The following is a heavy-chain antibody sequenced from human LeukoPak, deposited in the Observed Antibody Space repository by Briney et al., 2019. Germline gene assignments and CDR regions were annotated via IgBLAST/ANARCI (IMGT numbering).Heavy chain of an antibody. J-gene: IGHJ6*03. Sequence: SETLSLTCTVSGGSISSYYWSWIRQPPGKGLEWIGYIYYSGSTNYNPSLKSRVTISVDTSKNQFSLKLSSVTAADTAVYYCARGGLAAAAGYYYYYYMGVWGKGTTVTVSS. CDR3: ARGGLAAAAGYYYYYYMGV. D-gene: IGHD6-13*01. CDR2: IYYSGST. V-gene: IGHV4-59*01. CDR1: GGSISSYY.